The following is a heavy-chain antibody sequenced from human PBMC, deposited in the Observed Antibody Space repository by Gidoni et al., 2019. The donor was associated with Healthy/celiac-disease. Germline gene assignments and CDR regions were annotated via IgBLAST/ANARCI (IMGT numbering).Heavy chain of an antibody. D-gene: IGHD3-22*01. Sequence: IGYADSVKGRFTISRDNAKNSLYLQMNSLRAEDTALYYCAKDRGYYEIDYYFDYWGQGTLVTVSS. CDR3: AKDRGYYEIDYYFDY. J-gene: IGHJ4*02. CDR2: I. V-gene: IGHV3-9*01.